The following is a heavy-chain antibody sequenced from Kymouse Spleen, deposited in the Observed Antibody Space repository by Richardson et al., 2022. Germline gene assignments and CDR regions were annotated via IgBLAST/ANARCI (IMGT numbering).Heavy chain of an antibody. J-gene: IGHJ4*02. D-gene: IGHD1-7*01. CDR2: INHSGST. Sequence: QVQLQQWGAGLLKPSETLSLTCAVYGGSFSGYYWSWIRQPPGKGLEWIGEINHSGSTNYNPSLKSRVTISVDTSKNQFSLKLSSVTAADTAVYYCARGVTGTRFFDYWGQGTLVTVSS. V-gene: IGHV4-34*01. CDR1: GGSFSGYY. CDR3: ARGVTGTRFFDY.